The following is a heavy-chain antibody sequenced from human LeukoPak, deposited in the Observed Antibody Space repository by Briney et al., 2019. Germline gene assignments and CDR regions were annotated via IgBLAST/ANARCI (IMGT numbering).Heavy chain of an antibody. CDR1: GFTFDDYA. CDR3: ARDALGDAFDI. Sequence: GRSLRLSCAASGFTFDDYAMHWVRQAPGKGLEWVSGISWNSGSIGYADSVKGRFTISRDNAKNSLYLQMNSLRAEDMALYYCARDALGDAFDIWGQGTMVTVSS. D-gene: IGHD6-13*01. J-gene: IGHJ3*02. V-gene: IGHV3-9*03. CDR2: ISWNSGSI.